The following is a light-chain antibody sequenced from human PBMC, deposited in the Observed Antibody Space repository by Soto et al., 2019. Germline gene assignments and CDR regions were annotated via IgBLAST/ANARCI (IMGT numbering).Light chain of an antibody. Sequence: ETVLTQSPGTLSLSPGERATLSCRASQTIRSNYLAWYRQTPGQAPRLLIYGASKRATGIADRFSGSGSGTDFPLIISRLEPEDFALYYCQQYGSSPWTVGQGTKVEIK. J-gene: IGKJ1*01. CDR3: QQYGSSPWT. CDR2: GAS. V-gene: IGKV3-20*01. CDR1: QTIRSNY.